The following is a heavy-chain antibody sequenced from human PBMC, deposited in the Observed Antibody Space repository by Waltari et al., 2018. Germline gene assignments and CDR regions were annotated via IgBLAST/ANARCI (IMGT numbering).Heavy chain of an antibody. CDR2: IYHRVTT. J-gene: IGHJ1*01. V-gene: IGHV4-38-2*01. CDR3: ARLNYEFWSGLGYFQH. Sequence: QVQLQESGPGLVKPSEPLSLTCAVSGSSISSGYYWGWIRQPPGKGREGIGSIYHRVTTYYNPSLQSRVTISVATSKNPFSLKLSSVTAADTAVYYCARLNYEFWSGLGYFQHWGQGTLVTVSS. CDR1: GSSISSGYY. D-gene: IGHD3-3*01.